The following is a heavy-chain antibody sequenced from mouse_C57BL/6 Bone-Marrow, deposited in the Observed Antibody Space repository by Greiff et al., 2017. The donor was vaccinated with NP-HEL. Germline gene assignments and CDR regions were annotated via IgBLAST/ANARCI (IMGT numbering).Heavy chain of an antibody. Sequence: DVHLVESGGGLVKPGGSLKLSCAASGFTFSDYGMHWVRQAPEKGLEWVAYISSGSSTIYYADTVKGRFTISRDNAKNTLFLHMTSLRSEDTAMYSCAREPFDYWGQGTTLTVSS. CDR1: GFTFSDYG. V-gene: IGHV5-17*01. J-gene: IGHJ2*01. CDR2: ISSGSSTI. CDR3: AREPFDY.